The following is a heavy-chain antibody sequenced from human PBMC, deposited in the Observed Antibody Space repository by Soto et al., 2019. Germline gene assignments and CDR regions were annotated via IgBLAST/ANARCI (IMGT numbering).Heavy chain of an antibody. Sequence: QVQLVESGGGVVQPGRSLRLSCAASGFTFSSYGMHWVRQAPGKGLEWVAVISYDGSNKYYADSVKGRFTISRDNSKNTLYLQMNSLRAEDTAVYYCAKQSGSRPYYYYYYGTDVRGQGTTVTVSS. CDR2: ISYDGSNK. CDR3: AKQSGSRPYYYYYYGTDV. V-gene: IGHV3-30*18. D-gene: IGHD3-10*01. CDR1: GFTFSSYG. J-gene: IGHJ6*02.